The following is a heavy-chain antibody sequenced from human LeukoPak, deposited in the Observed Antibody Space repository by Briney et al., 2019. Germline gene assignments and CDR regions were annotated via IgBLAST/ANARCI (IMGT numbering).Heavy chain of an antibody. CDR1: GFTFDDYA. CDR3: AKDLGGSGSYYNVGFDH. V-gene: IGHV3-43*02. CDR2: ISGDGGST. J-gene: IGHJ4*02. Sequence: GGSLRLSCAASGFTFDDYAMHGVRQAPGKGLEWVSLISGDGGSTYYADSVKGRFTISRDNSKNSLYLQMNSLRAEDTALYYCAKDLGGSGSYYNVGFDHWAQGTLVTVSS. D-gene: IGHD3-10*01.